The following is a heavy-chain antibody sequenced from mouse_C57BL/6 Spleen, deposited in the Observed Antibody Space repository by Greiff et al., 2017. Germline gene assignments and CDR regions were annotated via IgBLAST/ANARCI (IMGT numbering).Heavy chain of an antibody. CDR3: ARRDYFDD. Sequence: VKLQQPGAELVKPGASVKLSCKASGYTFTSYWMHWVKQRPGRGLEWIGRIVPNSGGTKYNEKFKSKATLTVDKPSITAYMQLSSLTSEDSAVYYCARRDYFDDWGQGTTLTVSS. CDR2: IVPNSGGT. J-gene: IGHJ2*01. CDR1: GYTFTSYW. V-gene: IGHV1-72*01.